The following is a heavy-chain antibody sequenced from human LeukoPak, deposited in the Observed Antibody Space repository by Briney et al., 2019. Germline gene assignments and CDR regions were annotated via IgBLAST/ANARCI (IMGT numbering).Heavy chain of an antibody. CDR1: GGSFSGYY. J-gene: IGHJ5*02. CDR2: INHSEST. Sequence: SETLSLTCAVYGGSFSGYYWSWIRQPPGKGLEWIGEINHSESTNYNPSLKSRVTISVDTSKNQFSLKLSSVTAADTAVYYCAREAATGYSSSWYLNWFDPWGQGTLVTVSS. D-gene: IGHD6-13*01. V-gene: IGHV4-34*01. CDR3: AREAATGYSSSWYLNWFDP.